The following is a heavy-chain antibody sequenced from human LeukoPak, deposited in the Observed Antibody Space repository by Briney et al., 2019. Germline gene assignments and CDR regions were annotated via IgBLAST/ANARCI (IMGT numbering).Heavy chain of an antibody. D-gene: IGHD4-17*01. J-gene: IGHJ4*02. CDR3: AREPASDYGDYVAY. CDR2: INPNSGGT. Sequence: ASVRVSCKASGYTFTGYYMHWVRQAPGQGLEWMGWINPNSGGTNYAQRFQGRVTMTRDTSISTAYMELSRLRSDDAAVYYCAREPASDYGDYVAYWGQGTLVTVSS. CDR1: GYTFTGYY. V-gene: IGHV1-2*02.